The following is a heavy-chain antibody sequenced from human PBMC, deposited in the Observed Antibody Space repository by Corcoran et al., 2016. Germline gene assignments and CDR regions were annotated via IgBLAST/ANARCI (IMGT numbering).Heavy chain of an antibody. V-gene: IGHV5-51*01. D-gene: IGHD3-16*01. CDR2: VFPDDSDT. J-gene: IGHJ3*02. CDR1: GYNFPNYW. CDR3: ARHFGGVITGSRRGAFDI. Sequence: EVQLVQSGAEVKKSGESLKISCQGSGYNFPNYWIGWVRQMPGKGLEWMGIVFPDDSDTRYSPSFQGQVTISADKSSSTAYLQWSSLKASDSAMYYCARHFGGVITGSRRGAFDIWGQGTMISVSS.